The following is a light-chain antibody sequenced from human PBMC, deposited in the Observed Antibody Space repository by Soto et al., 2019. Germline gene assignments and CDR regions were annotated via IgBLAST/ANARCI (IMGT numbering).Light chain of an antibody. CDR1: QSINTY. J-gene: IGKJ5*01. CDR2: DAS. Sequence: EIVLTQSPGTLSLSPGERVTLSCRASQSINTYLAWYQQKPGQAPRLLIYDASKRATGIPARFSGSGSGTNFTLTISSLEPEDFAVYYCQQRRSWQVTFGQGTRLEIK. CDR3: QQRRSWQVT. V-gene: IGKV3D-11*02.